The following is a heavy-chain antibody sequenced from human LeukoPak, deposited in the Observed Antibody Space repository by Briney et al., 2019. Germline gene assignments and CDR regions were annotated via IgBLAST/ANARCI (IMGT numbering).Heavy chain of an antibody. CDR3: ARVERGYSGYDNPDAFDI. D-gene: IGHD5-12*01. CDR1: GFTFSSYS. V-gene: IGHV3-21*01. Sequence: KPGGSLRLSCAASGFTFSSYSMNWVRQAPGKGLEWVSSISSSSSYIYYADSVKGRFTISRDNAKNSPYLQMNSLRAEDTAVYYCARVERGYSGYDNPDAFDIWGQGTMVTVSS. J-gene: IGHJ3*02. CDR2: ISSSSSYI.